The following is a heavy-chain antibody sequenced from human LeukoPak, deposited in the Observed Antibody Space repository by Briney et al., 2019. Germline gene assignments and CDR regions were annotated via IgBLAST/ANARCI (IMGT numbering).Heavy chain of an antibody. V-gene: IGHV4-34*01. J-gene: IGHJ4*02. D-gene: IGHD5-18*01. CDR1: GGSFSGYY. CDR2: INHSGST. Sequence: SETLSLTCAVYGGSFSGYYWSWIRQPPGKGLEWIGEINHSGSTNYNPSLKSRVTISVDTSKNQFSLKLSSVTAADTAVYYCARRGYSYGYPFDYWGQGTLVTVSS. CDR3: ARRGYSYGYPFDY.